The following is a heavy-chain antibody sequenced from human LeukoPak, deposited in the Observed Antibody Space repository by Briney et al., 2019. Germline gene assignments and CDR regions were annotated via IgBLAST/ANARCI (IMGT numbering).Heavy chain of an antibody. D-gene: IGHD6-13*01. V-gene: IGHV4-38-2*02. CDR1: GYSISSGYF. J-gene: IGHJ4*02. CDR3: ARAGPEGIAAAGPLDY. Sequence: PETLSLTCTVSGYSISSGYFWVWIRQPPGKGLDWIGNIYHSGTTYYNPSLKSRVTILVDTSKSQFSLRLSPVTAADTAVYYCARAGPEGIAAAGPLDYWGQGTLVTVSS. CDR2: IYHSGTT.